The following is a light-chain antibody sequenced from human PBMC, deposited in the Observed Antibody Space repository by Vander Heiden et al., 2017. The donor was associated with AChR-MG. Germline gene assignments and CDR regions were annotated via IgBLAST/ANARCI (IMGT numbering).Light chain of an antibody. CDR3: CSYAGARYV. CDR1: SSDIGSYKL. V-gene: IGLV2-23*02. J-gene: IGLJ1*01. CDR2: EVS. Sequence: QSALTQPASVSGSPGQSILISCTGTSSDIGSYKLVSWYQQHPGKAPKLMIFEVSVRPSGVSNRFSGSRSANTASLTISGLQAEDEADYYCCSYAGARYVFGTGTKGTVL.